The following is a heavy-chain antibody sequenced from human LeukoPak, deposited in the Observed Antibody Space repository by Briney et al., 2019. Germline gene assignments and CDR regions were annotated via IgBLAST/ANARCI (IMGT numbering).Heavy chain of an antibody. CDR3: ARDPYYDSSGYHYFDY. Sequence: ASVKVSCKASGGTFSSYAISWVRQAPGQGLEWMGGIIPIFGTANYAQKFRGRVTITTDESTSTAYMELSSLRSEDTAVYYCARDPYYDSSGYHYFDYWGQGTLVTVSS. J-gene: IGHJ4*02. CDR1: GGTFSSYA. CDR2: IIPIFGTA. V-gene: IGHV1-69*05. D-gene: IGHD3-22*01.